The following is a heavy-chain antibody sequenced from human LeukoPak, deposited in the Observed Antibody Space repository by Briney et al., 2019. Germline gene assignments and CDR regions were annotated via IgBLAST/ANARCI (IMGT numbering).Heavy chain of an antibody. CDR2: ISSSGSTI. CDR3: ARDFANHYYDSSGYLDY. D-gene: IGHD3-22*01. V-gene: IGHV3-11*01. CDR1: GSTFSDYY. Sequence: GGSLRLSCAASGSTFSDYYMSWIRQAPGKGLEWVSYISSSGSTIYYADSVKGRFTISRGNAKNSLYLQMNSLRAEDTAVYYCARDFANHYYDSSGYLDYWGQGTLVTVSS. J-gene: IGHJ4*02.